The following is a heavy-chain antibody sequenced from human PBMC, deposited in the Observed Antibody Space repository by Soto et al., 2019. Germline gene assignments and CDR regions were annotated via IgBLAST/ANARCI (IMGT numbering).Heavy chain of an antibody. CDR3: ARHEALGNYYYGMEV. J-gene: IGHJ6*02. D-gene: IGHD1-26*01. CDR2: IYPGDSDT. Sequence: VHSEKISCKRSGYSFTSYWIASLRQIPGKGLEWMGIIYPGDSDTRYSPSFQGQVTISADKSISTAYLQWSSLKASDTAMYYCARHEALGNYYYGMEVWGQGTTETASS. V-gene: IGHV5-51*01. CDR1: GYSFTSYW.